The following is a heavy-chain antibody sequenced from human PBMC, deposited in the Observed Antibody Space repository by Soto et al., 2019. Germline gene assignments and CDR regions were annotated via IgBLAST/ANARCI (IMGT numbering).Heavy chain of an antibody. D-gene: IGHD6-6*01. J-gene: IGHJ4*02. CDR3: ARDRYASSSGFDY. V-gene: IGHV4-59*01. CDR2: VQYSGST. CDR1: GDSISGYF. Sequence: SETLSLTCRVSGDSISGYFWSWIRQPPGKGLEWIGCVQYSGSTDYNPAVRSRVTISFDTSTNHFSLMLVSLTAADTAVYYCARDRYASSSGFDYWGQGIQVPVSS.